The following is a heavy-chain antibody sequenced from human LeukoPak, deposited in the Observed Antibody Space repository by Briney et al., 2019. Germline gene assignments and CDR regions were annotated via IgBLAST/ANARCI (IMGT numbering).Heavy chain of an antibody. D-gene: IGHD3-22*01. CDR3: ARDLYYYDSSGYYPLDY. CDR2: INHSGST. J-gene: IGHJ4*02. CDR1: GGSFSGYY. Sequence: SETLSLTCAVYGGSFSGYYWSWIRQPPGKGLEWIGEINHSGSTNYNPSPKSRVTISVDTSKNQFSLKLSSVTAADTAVYYCARDLYYYDSSGYYPLDYWGQGTLVTVSS. V-gene: IGHV4-34*01.